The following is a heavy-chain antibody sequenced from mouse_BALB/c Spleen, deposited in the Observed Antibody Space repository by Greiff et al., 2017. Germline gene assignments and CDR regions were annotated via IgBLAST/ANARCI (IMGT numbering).Heavy chain of an antibody. CDR3: ARAAGSSYWYFDV. CDR1: GYSITSGYY. D-gene: IGHD1-1*01. V-gene: IGHV3-6*02. J-gene: IGHJ1*01. CDR2: ISYDGSN. Sequence: EVQRVESGPGLVKPSQSLSLTCSVTGYSITSGYYWNWIRQFPGNKLEWMGYISYDGSNNYNPSLKNRISITRDTSKNQFFLKLNSVTTEDTATYYCARAAGSSYWYFDVWGAGTTVTVSS.